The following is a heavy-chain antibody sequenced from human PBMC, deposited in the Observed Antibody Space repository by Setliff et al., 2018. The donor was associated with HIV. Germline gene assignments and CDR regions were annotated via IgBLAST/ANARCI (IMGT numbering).Heavy chain of an antibody. J-gene: IGHJ6*02. V-gene: IGHV3-48*03. CDR1: GFTFSNYE. D-gene: IGHD3-10*01. Sequence: GGSLRLSCAASGFTFSNYEMSWVRQSPGKGLEWISYITSSGMTRYADSVKGRFTISRDNSKNTLYVQMNSLRVEDTAVYYCARDQLAMVRRNGMDVWGQGTTVTVSS. CDR2: ITSSGMTR. CDR3: ARDQLAMVRRNGMDV.